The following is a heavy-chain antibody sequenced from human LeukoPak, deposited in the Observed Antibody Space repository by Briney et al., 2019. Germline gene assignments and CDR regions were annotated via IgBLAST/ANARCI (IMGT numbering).Heavy chain of an antibody. CDR1: GFTFSNYA. D-gene: IGHD2-21*02. CDR3: AREGDIVVVTANSFDY. Sequence: GGALRLSCAAPGFTFSNYAMHWVRQAPGKGLKYVSGISSDGGSTYYANSVKGRFTISRDNSKNTLYLQMGSLRAEDMAVYYCAREGDIVVVTANSFDYWGQGTLVTVSS. CDR2: ISSDGGST. J-gene: IGHJ4*02. V-gene: IGHV3-64*01.